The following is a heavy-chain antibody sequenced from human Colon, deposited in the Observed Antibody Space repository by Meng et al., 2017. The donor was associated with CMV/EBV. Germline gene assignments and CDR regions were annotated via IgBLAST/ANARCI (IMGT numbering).Heavy chain of an antibody. Sequence: VQLVESRGGFAQPGGFLRVSCVTSGFDFNYAWMSWVRQAPGKGLEWIGRIKSKASGGTTDYAAPVKDRFIISRDDSKNTLYLQMNSLETEDTAMYYCAWDIAYYFGNWGQGALVTVSS. CDR2: IKSKASGGTT. CDR1: GFDFNYAW. V-gene: IGHV3-15*01. J-gene: IGHJ4*02. D-gene: IGHD2-15*01. CDR3: AWDIAYYFGN.